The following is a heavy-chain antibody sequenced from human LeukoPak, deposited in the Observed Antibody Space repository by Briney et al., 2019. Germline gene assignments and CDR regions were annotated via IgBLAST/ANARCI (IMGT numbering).Heavy chain of an antibody. CDR1: GFIVSSNH. J-gene: IGHJ4*02. D-gene: IGHD3-9*01. Sequence: GGSLRLSCAASGFIVSSNHMSWVRQAPGKGLEWVSVIYSGGSTYYADSVKGRFTISRDNSKNTLYLQMNSLRAEDTAVYYCARDALGPGYSDYWGQGTLVTVSS. CDR3: ARDALGPGYSDY. CDR2: IYSGGST. V-gene: IGHV3-66*01.